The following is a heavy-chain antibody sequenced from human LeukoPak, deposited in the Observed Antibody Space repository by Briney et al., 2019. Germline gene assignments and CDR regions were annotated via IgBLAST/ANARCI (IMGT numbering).Heavy chain of an antibody. J-gene: IGHJ4*02. V-gene: IGHV3-7*01. CDR3: ARDYPKAMVRETFDY. Sequence: GGSLRLSCVVSGFTFSSYWMSWVRQAPGKGLEWVANIKQDRSEKYYVDSVKGRFTISRDNAKNSLYLQMNSLRAEDTAVYYCARDYPKAMVRETFDYWGQGTLVTVSS. CDR2: IKQDRSEK. D-gene: IGHD3-10*01. CDR1: GFTFSSYW.